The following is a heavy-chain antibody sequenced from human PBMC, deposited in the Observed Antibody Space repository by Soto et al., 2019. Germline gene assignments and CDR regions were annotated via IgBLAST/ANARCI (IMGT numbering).Heavy chain of an antibody. CDR1: GYTFTSYD. V-gene: IGHV1-3*01. D-gene: IGHD6-6*01. J-gene: IGHJ4*02. CDR2: INAGNGNT. Sequence: ASVKVSCKASGYTFTSYDMHWVRQAPGQRLEWMGWINAGNGNTKYSQKFQGRVTITRDTSASTAYMELSSLRSEDTAVYYCARGGGLGREAARPMIAFDYWGQGTLVTVSS. CDR3: ARGGGLGREAARPMIAFDY.